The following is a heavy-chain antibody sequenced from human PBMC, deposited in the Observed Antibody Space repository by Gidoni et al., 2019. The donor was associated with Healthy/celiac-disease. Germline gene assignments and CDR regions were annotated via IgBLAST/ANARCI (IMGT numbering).Heavy chain of an antibody. J-gene: IGHJ4*02. Sequence: QVTLRESGPALVKPTQTLTLTCTFSGFSLRTSGMCVIWIRQPPGKALEWLARIDWDDDTYNSTSLKTRLTISKDTSKNQVVLTMTNMDPVDTATYYCARILSPYSSGWYYFDDWGQGTLVTVSS. CDR1: GFSLRTSGMC. CDR3: ARILSPYSSGWYYFDD. CDR2: IDWDDDT. V-gene: IGHV2-70*15. D-gene: IGHD6-19*01.